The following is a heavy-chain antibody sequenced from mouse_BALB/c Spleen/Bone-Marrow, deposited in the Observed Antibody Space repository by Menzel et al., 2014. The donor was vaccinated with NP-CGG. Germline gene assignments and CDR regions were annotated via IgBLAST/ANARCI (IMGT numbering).Heavy chain of an antibody. CDR2: IDPASGST. J-gene: IGHJ3*01. Sequence: EVKLMESGAELVKPGASVKLSCTASGFNIKDTYMHWVKQRPEQGLEWIGRIDPASGSTKFDPKFQGKATIASDTSSNTAYLQLSSLTSEDAAVYYCAAYYYVSSYGFAYWGQGTLVTVSA. V-gene: IGHV14-3*02. CDR3: AAYYYVSSYGFAY. CDR1: GFNIKDTY. D-gene: IGHD1-1*01.